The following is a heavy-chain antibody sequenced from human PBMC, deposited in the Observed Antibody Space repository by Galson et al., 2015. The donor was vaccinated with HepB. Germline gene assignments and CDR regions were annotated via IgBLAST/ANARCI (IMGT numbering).Heavy chain of an antibody. CDR3: ARGGIVVIPTGPIGGAFDI. J-gene: IGHJ3*02. Sequence: LRLSCAASRFTFKTYAMHWVRQTPGKGLEWVAVISFDGSNKYYADSVKGRFTISRDNSKDTLYLQMNSLTTEDTAVYYCARGGIVVIPTGPIGGAFDIWGQGTKVTVSS. CDR1: RFTFKTYA. CDR2: ISFDGSNK. V-gene: IGHV3-30*04. D-gene: IGHD2-2*01.